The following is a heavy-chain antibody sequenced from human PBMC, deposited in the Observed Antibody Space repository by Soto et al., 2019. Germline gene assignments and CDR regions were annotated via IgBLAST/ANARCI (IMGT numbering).Heavy chain of an antibody. Sequence: EVQLVESGGGLIQPGGSLRLSCAVSGFTVSNNYMSWVRQAPGKGLEGVSVIYSGGYTAYGDSVKGRFTISRDNSKNTLLLKKKSQRATDPAGFYWATQRGGGGYWGQGTLVTVSS. CDR2: IYSGGYT. J-gene: IGHJ4*02. V-gene: IGHV3-53*01. CDR1: GFTVSNNY. CDR3: ATQRGGGGY. D-gene: IGHD6-25*01.